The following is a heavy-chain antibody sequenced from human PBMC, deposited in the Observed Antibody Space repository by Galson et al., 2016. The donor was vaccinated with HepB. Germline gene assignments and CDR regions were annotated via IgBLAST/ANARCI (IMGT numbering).Heavy chain of an antibody. J-gene: IGHJ4*01. Sequence: SETLSLTCAVYGGSFSNYYWSWIRQPPGKGLEWIGEINHSGSTNYNPSLKSRVTISVDTSKTQFSLKLSSVTAADTALYYCARVGTQRWLQMYYFDYWGQEFWSPSPQ. V-gene: IGHV4-34*01. CDR3: ARVGTQRWLQMYYFDY. D-gene: IGHD5-24*01. CDR1: GGSFSNYY. CDR2: INHSGST.